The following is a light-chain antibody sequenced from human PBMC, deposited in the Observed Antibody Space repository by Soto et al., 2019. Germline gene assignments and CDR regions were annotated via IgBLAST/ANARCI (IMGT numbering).Light chain of an antibody. CDR3: QQLNSYPIT. CDR1: HGITSY. V-gene: IGKV1-9*01. Sequence: DIQLTQSPSFLSASVGDRVTITYRASHGITSYLAWYQQKPGKAPKLLIYAASTLQSGVPSRFSGSGSGTEFTLTISSLQPEDFATYYCQQLNSYPITFGQGTRLEIK. J-gene: IGKJ5*01. CDR2: AAS.